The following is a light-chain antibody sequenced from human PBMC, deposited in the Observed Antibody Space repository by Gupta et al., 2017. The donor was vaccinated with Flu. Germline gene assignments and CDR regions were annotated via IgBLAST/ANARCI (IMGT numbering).Light chain of an antibody. CDR2: DIT. J-gene: IGLJ2*01. Sequence: SDLTQPRSVSVSPGQTVTISCTGATCDFVSCYRQHPRTAPNFLIYDITNRTPGVPHRFPGSKSGSTAALTISGLQVEDEADYYCSSYAGSNNFVSFGGGTKLTVL. CDR1: TCDFV. CDR3: SSYAGSNNFVS. V-gene: IGLV2-11*01.